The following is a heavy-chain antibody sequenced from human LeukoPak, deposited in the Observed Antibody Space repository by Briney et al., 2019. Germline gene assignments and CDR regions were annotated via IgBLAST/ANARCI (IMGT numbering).Heavy chain of an antibody. D-gene: IGHD5-18*01. V-gene: IGHV3-48*03. CDR1: GFTFSSYE. J-gene: IGHJ4*02. CDR2: ISSSGSTI. CDR3: ARESYSYGYTGFDY. Sequence: GGSLRLSCAASGFTFSSYEMNWVRQAPGKGLEWVSYISSSGSTIYYADSVKGRFTISRDNAKNSLYLQMNSLRAEDTAVYYCARESYSYGYTGFDYWGQGTLVTVSS.